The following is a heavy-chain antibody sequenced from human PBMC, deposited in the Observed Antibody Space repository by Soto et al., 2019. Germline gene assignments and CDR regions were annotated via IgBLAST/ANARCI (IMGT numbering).Heavy chain of an antibody. V-gene: IGHV4-39*01. J-gene: IGHJ4*02. D-gene: IGHD2-15*01. CDR2: IYYSGDT. CDR3: ASHRIVVVVSPSPYAFDS. Sequence: LETLSLTCTVSGGSIGSDHYYWGWIRQSPGKGLEWIASIYYSGDTYFNPSLRSRVSISVDTSKNQFSLNVNSMTAADTAIYFCASHRIVVVVSPSPYAFDSRAQGTLVTVSS. CDR1: GGSIGSDHYY.